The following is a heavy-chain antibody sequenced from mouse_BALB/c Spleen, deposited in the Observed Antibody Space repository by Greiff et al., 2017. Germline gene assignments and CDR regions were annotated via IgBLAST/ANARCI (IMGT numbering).Heavy chain of an antibody. V-gene: IGHV1S81*02. Sequence: QVQLQQPGAELVKPGASVKLSCKASGYTFTSYWMHWVKQRPGQGLEWIGEINPSNGRTNYNEKFKSKATLTVDKSSSTAYMQLSSLKSEDSAVYFCARSKYEYFDVWGAGTTVTVSS. J-gene: IGHJ1*01. D-gene: IGHD2-10*02. CDR3: ARSKYEYFDV. CDR1: GYTFTSYW. CDR2: INPSNGRT.